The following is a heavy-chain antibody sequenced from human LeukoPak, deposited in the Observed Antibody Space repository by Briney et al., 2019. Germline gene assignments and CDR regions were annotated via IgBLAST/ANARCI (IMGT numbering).Heavy chain of an antibody. CDR2: IYYNESI. D-gene: IGHD2-8*02. J-gene: IGHJ4*02. Sequence: SQTLSLTCTVSGGSISSSSHYWAWIRQPPGKGLEWIATIYYNESIYYNPSLKRRVTISVDTSKNQFSLELGSVTAADTAVYYCARYCSGPSCFVKRVFDSWGPGTLVTASS. V-gene: IGHV4-39*01. CDR1: GGSISSSSHY. CDR3: ARYCSGPSCFVKRVFDS.